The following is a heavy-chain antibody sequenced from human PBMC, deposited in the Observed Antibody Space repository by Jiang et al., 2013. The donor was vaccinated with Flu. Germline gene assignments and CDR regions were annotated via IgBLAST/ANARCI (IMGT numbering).Heavy chain of an antibody. V-gene: IGHV5-51*01. CDR3: ARPGKIQQWLEADY. CDR1: GYTFARTW. Sequence: GAEVKKPGESLKISCQSSGYTFARTWIGWVRQVPGKGLEWMGIIYPGDSDTKYSPSFQGQVTISADKSINTAYLQWSSLKASDTAMYYCARPGKIQQWLEADYWGQGTLVTVSS. D-gene: IGHD5-18*01. CDR2: IYPGDSDT. J-gene: IGHJ4*02.